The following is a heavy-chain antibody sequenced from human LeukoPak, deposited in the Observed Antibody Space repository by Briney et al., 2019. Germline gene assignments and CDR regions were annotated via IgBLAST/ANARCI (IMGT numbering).Heavy chain of an antibody. CDR3: AKALLNGGYCSSTSCYGGWISFDI. CDR2: ISGSGGST. CDR1: GFTFNTYE. D-gene: IGHD2-2*01. J-gene: IGHJ3*02. V-gene: IGHV3-23*01. Sequence: PGGSLRLSCAASGFTFNTYEMNWVRQAPGKGLEWVSAISGSGGSTYYADSVKGRFTISRDNSKNTLYLQINSLRAEDTAVYYCAKALLNGGYCSSTSCYGGWISFDIWGQGTMVTVSS.